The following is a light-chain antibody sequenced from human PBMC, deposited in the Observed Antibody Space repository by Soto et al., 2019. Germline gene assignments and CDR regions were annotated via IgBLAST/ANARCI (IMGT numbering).Light chain of an antibody. CDR3: QQYNNWPPART. CDR1: QRVGSN. CDR2: DEF. Sequence: EIVMTQSPATLSVSPGERATLSCRASQRVGSNLAWYQQKPGQAPRLLIYDEFSRATGIQARFSGSVSGIEFTLTIICLQSEDFAICYGQQYNNWPPARTFGQGNKV. V-gene: IGKV3-15*01. J-gene: IGKJ1*01.